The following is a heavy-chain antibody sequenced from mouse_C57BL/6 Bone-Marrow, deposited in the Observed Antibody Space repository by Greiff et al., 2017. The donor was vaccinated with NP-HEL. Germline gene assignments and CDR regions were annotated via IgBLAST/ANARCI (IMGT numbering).Heavy chain of an antibody. D-gene: IGHD2-1*01. Sequence: VQLQQSGAELVRPGASVTLSCKASGYTFTDYEMHWVKQTPVHGLEWIGAIDPETGGTAYNQKFKGKAILTADKSSSTAYMELRSLTSEDSAVYYCTRGGGNSYWYFDVWGTGTTVTVSS. CDR2: IDPETGGT. CDR1: GYTFTDYE. V-gene: IGHV1-15*01. J-gene: IGHJ1*03. CDR3: TRGGGNSYWYFDV.